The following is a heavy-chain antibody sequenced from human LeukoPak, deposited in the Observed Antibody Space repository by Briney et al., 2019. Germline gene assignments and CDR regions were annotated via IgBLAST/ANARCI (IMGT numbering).Heavy chain of an antibody. J-gene: IGHJ4*02. D-gene: IGHD6-13*01. CDR1: GGSISSYY. Sequence: SETLSLTSTVYGGSISSYYWSWIRQPPGKGLGWIGYIYYSGSTNYNPSLKSRVTISVDTSKNQFSLKLSSVTAADTAVYYCARDPAAGLDYWGQGTLVTVSS. CDR2: IYYSGST. CDR3: ARDPAAGLDY. V-gene: IGHV4-59*01.